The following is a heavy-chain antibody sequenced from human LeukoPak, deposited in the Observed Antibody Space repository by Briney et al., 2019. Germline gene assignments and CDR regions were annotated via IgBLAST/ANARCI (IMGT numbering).Heavy chain of an antibody. CDR2: RFHSGRT. CDR3: AISDTHHIHSSSWHFDY. V-gene: IGHV4-59*01. D-gene: IGHD6-13*01. Sequence: PSEPLYLTCSVSGGYIGTNFWSWLPTVPGNGLEWIGYRFHSGRTLYTPSPKSRVSISIHTYKTQFPLELNSVTAAHTAVYYCAISDTHHIHSSSWHFDYWGQGTLVSVSS. J-gene: IGHJ4*02. CDR1: GGYIGTNF.